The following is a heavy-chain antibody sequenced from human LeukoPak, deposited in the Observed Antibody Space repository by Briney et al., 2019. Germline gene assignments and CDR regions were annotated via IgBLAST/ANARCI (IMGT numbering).Heavy chain of an antibody. CDR3: ARDREYSSSYFGWYFDL. V-gene: IGHV3-23*01. J-gene: IGHJ2*01. D-gene: IGHD6-6*01. CDR2: ISGSGGST. Sequence: PGGSLRLSCAASGFTFSSYAMSWVRQAPGKGLEWVSAISGSGGSTYYADSVKGRFTISRDNAKNSLYLQMNSLRAEDTALYYCARDREYSSSYFGWYFDLWGRGTLVTVSS. CDR1: GFTFSSYA.